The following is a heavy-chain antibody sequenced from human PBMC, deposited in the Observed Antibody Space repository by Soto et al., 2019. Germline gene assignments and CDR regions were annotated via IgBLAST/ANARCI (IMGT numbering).Heavy chain of an antibody. Sequence: SVKVSCKASGGTFSSYAISWVRQAPGQGLEWMGGIIPIFGTANYAQKFQGRVTITADESTRTAYMELSSLRSEDTAVYYCARGLDFWSGPGRFDPWGQGTLVTVSS. D-gene: IGHD3-3*01. J-gene: IGHJ5*02. V-gene: IGHV1-69*13. CDR2: IIPIFGTA. CDR1: GGTFSSYA. CDR3: ARGLDFWSGPGRFDP.